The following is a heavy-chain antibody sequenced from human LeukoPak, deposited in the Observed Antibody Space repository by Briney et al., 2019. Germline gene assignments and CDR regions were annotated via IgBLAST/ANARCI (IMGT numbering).Heavy chain of an antibody. Sequence: SETLSLTCTVSGGSISSSSYYWGWIRQPPGKGLEWIGSIYYSGSTYYNPSLKSRVTISVDTSKNQFSLKLSSVTAADTVVYYCARRVMGYDPYYDYWGQGTLVTVSS. J-gene: IGHJ4*02. V-gene: IGHV4-39*01. D-gene: IGHD3-16*01. CDR2: IYYSGST. CDR3: ARRVMGYDPYYDY. CDR1: GGSISSSSYY.